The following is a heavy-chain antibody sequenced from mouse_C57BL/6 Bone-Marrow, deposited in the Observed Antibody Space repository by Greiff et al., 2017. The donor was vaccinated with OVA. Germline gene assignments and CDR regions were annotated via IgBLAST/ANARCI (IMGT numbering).Heavy chain of an antibody. D-gene: IGHD2-14*01. CDR3: AREVRRSYAMDY. CDR2: SRNKANDYTT. Sequence: EVKLVESGGGLVQSGRSLRLSCATSGFTFSDFYMEWVRQAPGKGLEWIAASRNKANDYTTEYSASVKGRFIVSRDTSQSILYLQMNALRAEDTAIYYCAREVRRSYAMDYWGQGTSVTVSS. CDR1: GFTFSDFY. J-gene: IGHJ4*01. V-gene: IGHV7-1*01.